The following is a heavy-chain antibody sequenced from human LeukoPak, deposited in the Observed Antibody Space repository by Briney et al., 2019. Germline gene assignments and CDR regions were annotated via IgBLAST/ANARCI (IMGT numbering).Heavy chain of an antibody. CDR2: IYPADSDT. CDR1: GYSFTSYW. J-gene: IGHJ6*03. V-gene: IGHV5-51*01. Sequence: GESLKISCSGSGYSFTSYWIGWVRQMPGKGLEWMGNIYPADSDTRYNPSFEGQVTISADISSRTAYLQWASLRASDSAVYYCARRAFSSSSFSYYYYVDVRGKGTTVTVSS. CDR3: ARRAFSSSSFSYYYYVDV. D-gene: IGHD6-6*01.